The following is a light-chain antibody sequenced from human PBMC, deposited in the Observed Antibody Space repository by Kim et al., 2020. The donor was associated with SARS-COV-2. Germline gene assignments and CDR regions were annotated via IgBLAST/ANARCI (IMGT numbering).Light chain of an antibody. CDR1: SSDVGGYNY. CDR3: SSYAGSNSWV. V-gene: IGLV2-8*01. Sequence: GHSVPISCTGTSSDVGGYNYVSWYQQHPGKAPKLMIYEVSKRPSGVPDRFSGSKSGNTASLTVSGLQAEDEADYYCSSYAGSNSWVFGGGTQLTVL. J-gene: IGLJ3*02. CDR2: EVS.